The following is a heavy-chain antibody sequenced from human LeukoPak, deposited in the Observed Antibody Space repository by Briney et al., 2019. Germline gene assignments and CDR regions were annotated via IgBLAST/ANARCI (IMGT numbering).Heavy chain of an antibody. Sequence: GASVKVSCKASGGTFSSYPITWVRRAPGQGLEWMGGIIPIFGTPNYAQRFEGRVTITADESTSTAYMELSSLRSEDTAVYFCARGLLPNYYYYGMDVWGQRTTVTVSS. CDR1: GGTFSSYP. D-gene: IGHD2/OR15-2a*01. CDR3: ARGLLPNYYYYGMDV. J-gene: IGHJ6*02. V-gene: IGHV1-69*13. CDR2: IIPIFGTP.